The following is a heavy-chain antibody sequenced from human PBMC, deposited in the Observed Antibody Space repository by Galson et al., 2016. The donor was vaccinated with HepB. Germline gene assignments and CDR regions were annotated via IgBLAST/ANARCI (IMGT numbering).Heavy chain of an antibody. Sequence: SLRLSCAASGFIFSSYGMHWVRQAPGKGLEWISDISSGSTTTSSADSVKGRFTISRDNSKNTLYLQMSSLRVEDTAVYYCAKKGCGGTQCYENFWGQGTLVTVSS. CDR1: GFIFSSYG. CDR3: AKKGCGGTQCYENF. V-gene: IGHV3-23*01. D-gene: IGHD2-21*01. J-gene: IGHJ4*02. CDR2: ISSGSTTT.